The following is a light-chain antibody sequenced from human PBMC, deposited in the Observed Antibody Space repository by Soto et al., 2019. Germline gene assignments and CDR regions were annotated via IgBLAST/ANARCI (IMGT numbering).Light chain of an antibody. CDR2: GAS. Sequence: EIVLTQSPDTLSLSPGEIATLSCRASQSVSSSYLAWYQQKPGQAPRVLIYGASSRATGIPDRFSGSGSGTDFTLTISRLEPEDFAVYYCQQYGSSPSTFGQGTRLEIK. J-gene: IGKJ5*01. V-gene: IGKV3-20*01. CDR1: QSVSSSY. CDR3: QQYGSSPST.